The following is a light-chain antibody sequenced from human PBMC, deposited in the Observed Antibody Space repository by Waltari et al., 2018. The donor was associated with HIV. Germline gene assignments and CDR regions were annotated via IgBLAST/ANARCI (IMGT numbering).Light chain of an antibody. J-gene: IGLJ2*01. V-gene: IGLV1-40*01. CDR1: SSHIGAGYD. Sequence: QSVLTQPPSVSGAPGPRVTIPCTGSSSHIGAGYDVHWYQQLPGTAPKLVIYANDNRPSGVPDRFSGSKSGTSASLAITGLQAEDDADYYCQSYDSALSGSVFGGGTKLTVL. CDR3: QSYDSALSGSV. CDR2: AND.